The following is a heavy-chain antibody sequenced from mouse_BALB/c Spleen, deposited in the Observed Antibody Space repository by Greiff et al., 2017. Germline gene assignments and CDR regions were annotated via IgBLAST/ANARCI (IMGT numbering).Heavy chain of an antibody. V-gene: IGHV1S81*02. CDR3: TRFAYYGFPFDY. D-gene: IGHD2-9*01. Sequence: VQLQQSGAELVKPGASVTLSCKASGYTFTSYYMYWVKQRPGQGLEWIGEINPSNGGTNFNEKFKSKATLTVDKSSSTAYMQLSSLTSEDSAVYYCTRFAYYGFPFDYWGQGTTLTVSS. CDR1: GYTFTSYY. CDR2: INPSNGGT. J-gene: IGHJ2*01.